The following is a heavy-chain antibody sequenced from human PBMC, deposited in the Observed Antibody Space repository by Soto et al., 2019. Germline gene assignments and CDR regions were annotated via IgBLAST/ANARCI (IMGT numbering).Heavy chain of an antibody. CDR1: GFTFSSYG. D-gene: IGHD3-22*01. CDR3: AREDYYYDSSGYSYYFDY. CDR2: IWYDGSNK. Sequence: QVQLVESGGGVVQPGRSLRLSCAASGFTFSSYGMHWVRQAPGKGLEWVAVIWYDGSNKYYADSVKGRFTISRDNSKNTLYLQMNSLRAEDTAVYYCAREDYYYDSSGYSYYFDYWGQRTLVTVSS. V-gene: IGHV3-33*01. J-gene: IGHJ4*02.